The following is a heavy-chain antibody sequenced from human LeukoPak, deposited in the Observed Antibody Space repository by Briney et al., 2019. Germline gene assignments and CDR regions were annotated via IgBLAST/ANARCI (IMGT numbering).Heavy chain of an antibody. J-gene: IGHJ4*02. CDR2: IYYSGST. Sequence: SETLSLTCTVSGGSISSYYWSWIRQPPGKGLEWIGYIYYSGSTNYNPSLKSRVTISVDTSKNQFSLKLRSVTAADTAVYYCARTDTKYSSSWFYFDYWGQGTLVTVSS. CDR3: ARTDTKYSSSWFYFDY. V-gene: IGHV4-59*01. D-gene: IGHD6-13*01. CDR1: GGSISSYY.